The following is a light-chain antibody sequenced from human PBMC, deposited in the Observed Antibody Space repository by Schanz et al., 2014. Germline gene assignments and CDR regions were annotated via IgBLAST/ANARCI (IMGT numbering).Light chain of an antibody. J-gene: IGKJ2*01. Sequence: DIQMIQSPSTLSSSVGDRVTITCRASQSSGSWLAWYQQKPGKAPKLLIFDASSLESGVPSRFSGSGSGTEFTLTISSLQPDDFATYYCQQYKSYPYTFGQGTKLEIK. CDR3: QQYKSYPYT. CDR2: DAS. V-gene: IGKV1-5*01. CDR1: QSSGSW.